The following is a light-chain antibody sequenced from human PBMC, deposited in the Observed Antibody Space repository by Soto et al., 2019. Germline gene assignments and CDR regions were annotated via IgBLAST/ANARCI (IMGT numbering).Light chain of an antibody. CDR3: QQRFIWPPVT. V-gene: IGKV3-11*01. Sequence: EVVLTQSPATLSLSPGERATLSCRASQSVGSYLAWYQQKPGQAPRLPIYDASNRATGIPARFSGSGSGTDFTLTISSLEPEDFAVYYCQQRFIWPPVTFGGGTNVEIK. CDR2: DAS. CDR1: QSVGSY. J-gene: IGKJ4*01.